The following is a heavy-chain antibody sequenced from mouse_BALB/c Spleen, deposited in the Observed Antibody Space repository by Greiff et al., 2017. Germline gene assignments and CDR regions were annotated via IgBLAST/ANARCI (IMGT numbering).Heavy chain of an antibody. D-gene: IGHD2-12*01. CDR2: INPSTGYT. CDR1: GYTFTSYW. V-gene: IGHV1-7*01. CDR3: ARRYYRPGYYYAMDY. Sequence: QVQLQQSGAELAKPGASVKMSCKASGYTFTSYWMHWVKQRPGQGLEWIGYINPSTGYTEYNQKFKDKATLTADKSSSTAYMQLSSLTSEDSAVYYCARRYYRPGYYYAMDYWGQGTSVTVSS. J-gene: IGHJ4*01.